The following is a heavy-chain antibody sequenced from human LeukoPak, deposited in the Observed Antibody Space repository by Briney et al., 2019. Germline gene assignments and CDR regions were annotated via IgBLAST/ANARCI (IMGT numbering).Heavy chain of an antibody. CDR2: IKQDGSGK. V-gene: IGHV3-7*05. CDR3: ARDSVRWAA. D-gene: IGHD4-23*01. Sequence: PGGSLILSCAASGFTFSSYWMSWVRQAPGKGLEWGANIKQDGSGKYYVDSVKGRFTISRDNAKNSLYLQMNSLRAEDTAVYYCARDSVRWAAWGQGTLVTVSS. J-gene: IGHJ5*02. CDR1: GFTFSSYW.